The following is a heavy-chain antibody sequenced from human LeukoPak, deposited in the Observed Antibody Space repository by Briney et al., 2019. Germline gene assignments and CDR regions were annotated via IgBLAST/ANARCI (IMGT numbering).Heavy chain of an antibody. CDR2: ISWNSGSI. CDR1: GFTFDDYA. V-gene: IGHV3-9*01. Sequence: SGRSLRLSCAASGFTFDDYAMHWVRQAPGKGLEWVSGISWNSGSIGYADSVKGRFTISRDNAKNSLYLQMNSLRADDTAVYYCARILFPCSGGSCYRDYWGQGTLVTVSS. J-gene: IGHJ4*02. D-gene: IGHD2-15*01. CDR3: ARILFPCSGGSCYRDY.